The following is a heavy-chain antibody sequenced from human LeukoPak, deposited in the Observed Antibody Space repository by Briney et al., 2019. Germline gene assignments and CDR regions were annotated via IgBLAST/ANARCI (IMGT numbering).Heavy chain of an antibody. CDR1: GGSISSYY. Sequence: SETLSLTCTVSGGSISSYYWSWIRQPPGKGLEWIGYIYYSGSTNYNPSLKSRVTISVDTSKNQFSLKLSSVTAADTAVYYCARGIPEYYDSSGYYFDYWGQGTLVTVSS. CDR2: IYYSGST. V-gene: IGHV4-59*01. J-gene: IGHJ4*02. CDR3: ARGIPEYYDSSGYYFDY. D-gene: IGHD3-22*01.